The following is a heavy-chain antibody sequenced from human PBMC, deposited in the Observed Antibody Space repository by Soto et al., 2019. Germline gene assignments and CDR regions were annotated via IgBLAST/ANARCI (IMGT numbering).Heavy chain of an antibody. CDR1: GGSFSSSTYD. CDR2: MYSGGNT. CDR3: ARQPYDSTGYYYGA. V-gene: IGHV4-39*01. J-gene: IGHJ5*02. Sequence: QLQLQESGPGLVKPSETLSLTCTVSGGSFSSSTYDWGWIRQPPGKGLEWIGSMYSGGNTYYNPSLKSRVTVSVDTSKNHFSLKLSSVTAADTAMYYCARQPYDSTGYYYGAWGQGTLVTVSS. D-gene: IGHD3-22*01.